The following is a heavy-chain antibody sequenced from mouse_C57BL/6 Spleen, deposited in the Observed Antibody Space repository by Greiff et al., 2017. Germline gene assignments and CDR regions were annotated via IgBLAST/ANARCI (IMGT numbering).Heavy chain of an antibody. J-gene: IGHJ3*01. V-gene: IGHV5-9*01. CDR1: GFTFSSYT. CDR3: ARHRNDYLWFAY. D-gene: IGHD2-4*01. CDR2: ISGGGGNT. Sequence: DVMLVESGGGLVKPGGSLKLSCAASGFTFSSYTMSWVRQTPEKRLEWVATISGGGGNTYYPDSVKGRFPISSDNAKNTLYLQMSSMRAEDAAYYCCARHRNDYLWFAYWGQGTLVTVSA.